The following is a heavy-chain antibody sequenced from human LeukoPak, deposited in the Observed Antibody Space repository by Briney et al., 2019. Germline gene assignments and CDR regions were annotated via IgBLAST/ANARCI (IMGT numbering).Heavy chain of an antibody. D-gene: IGHD4-11*01. CDR1: GGPISTYQ. Sequence: SETLSLPCTVSGGPISTYQWSWIRQSPGKGREGIGYLYYTGSTNYKPPLRSRVTLSLDTSENQFSLRVNSVTAADTAVYYCARRTTVTPSWFYPGGQGNLLTVS. J-gene: IGHJ5*02. CDR2: LYYTGST. CDR3: ARRTTVTPSWFYP. V-gene: IGHV4-59*08.